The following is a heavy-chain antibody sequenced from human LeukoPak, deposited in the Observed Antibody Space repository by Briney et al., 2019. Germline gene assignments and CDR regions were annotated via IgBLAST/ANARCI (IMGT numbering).Heavy chain of an antibody. D-gene: IGHD1-26*01. J-gene: IGHJ4*02. V-gene: IGHV1-2*02. CDR3: ATSGFSVGATFFQD. CDR1: GYTFTGYY. CDR2: INPNSGGT. Sequence: GASVKVSCKASGYTFTGYYMHWVRQAPGQGLEWMGWINPNSGGTNYAQKFQGRVTMTRDTSISTAYMELSRLRSDDTAVYYCATSGFSVGATFFQDWGQGTLVTVSS.